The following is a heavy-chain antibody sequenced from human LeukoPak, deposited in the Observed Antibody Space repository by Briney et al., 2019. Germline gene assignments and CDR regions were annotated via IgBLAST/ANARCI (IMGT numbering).Heavy chain of an antibody. Sequence: ASVKVSCKASGYTFTSYGISWVRQAPGQGLEWMGWISAYNDNTNYPQKLRGRVTMTTDTSTSTAYMELRSLTSDDTAVYYCARSQSYCSGGSCWGAWFDPWGQGTLVTVSS. V-gene: IGHV1-18*01. J-gene: IGHJ5*02. D-gene: IGHD2-15*01. CDR2: ISAYNDNT. CDR1: GYTFTSYG. CDR3: ARSQSYCSGGSCWGAWFDP.